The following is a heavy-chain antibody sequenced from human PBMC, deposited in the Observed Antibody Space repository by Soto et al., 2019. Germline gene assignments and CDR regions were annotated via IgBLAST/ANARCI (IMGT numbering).Heavy chain of an antibody. J-gene: IGHJ6*02. Sequence: ASVKVSCKASGYTFTSYGISWVRQAPGQGLEWMGWISAYNGNTNYAQKIQGRVTMTTDTSTSTAYMELRSLRSDDTAVYYCARDIAAAGYYYGMDVWGQGTTVTVSS. V-gene: IGHV1-18*01. CDR3: ARDIAAAGYYYGMDV. CDR2: ISAYNGNT. CDR1: GYTFTSYG. D-gene: IGHD6-13*01.